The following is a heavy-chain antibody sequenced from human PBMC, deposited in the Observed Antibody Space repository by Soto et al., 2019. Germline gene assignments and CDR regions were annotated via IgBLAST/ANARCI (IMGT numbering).Heavy chain of an antibody. CDR2: IYSGGYT. V-gene: IGHV3-53*01. CDR1: GFTVSNNY. D-gene: IGHD3-10*01. CDR3: GTGPGGGGY. Sequence: EVQLVESGGGLIQPGGSLRLSCAVSGFTVSNNYMSWVRQAPGKGLEGVSVIYSGGYTAYGDSVKGRFTISRDNSKNTLLLQSSGHRAARRAVCYGGTGPGGGGYWGQGTLVTVSS. J-gene: IGHJ4*02.